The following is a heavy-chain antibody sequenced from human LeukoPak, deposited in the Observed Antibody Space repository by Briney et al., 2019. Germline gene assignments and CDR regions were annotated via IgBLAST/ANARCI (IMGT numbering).Heavy chain of an antibody. J-gene: IGHJ4*02. Sequence: GGSLRLSCAASGFTFDDYAMHWVRQAPGKGLEWVSSISGSGGSTYYADSVKGRFTISRDNSKNTLYLQMNSLRAEDTAVYYCAKDQDYSSSESGCDYWGQGTLVTVSS. CDR1: GFTFDDYA. V-gene: IGHV3-23*01. CDR3: AKDQDYSSSESGCDY. D-gene: IGHD6-6*01. CDR2: ISGSGGST.